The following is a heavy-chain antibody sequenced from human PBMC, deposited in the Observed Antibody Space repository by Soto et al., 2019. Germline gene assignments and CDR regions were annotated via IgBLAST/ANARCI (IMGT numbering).Heavy chain of an antibody. CDR2: MNPNSGNT. V-gene: IGHV1-8*01. Sequence: SGKASGYTFTSYDLNWVRQATGQGLEWMGWMNPNSGNTGYAQKFQGRVTMTRNTSISTAYMELSSLRSEDTAVYYCARGVVDGDYYFDYWGQGTLVTVSS. D-gene: IGHD4-17*01. CDR3: ARGVVDGDYYFDY. CDR1: GYTFTSYD. J-gene: IGHJ4*02.